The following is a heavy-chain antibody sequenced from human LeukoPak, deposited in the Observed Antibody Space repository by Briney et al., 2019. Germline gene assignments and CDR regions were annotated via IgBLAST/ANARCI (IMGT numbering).Heavy chain of an antibody. D-gene: IGHD2-2*01. Sequence: GGSLRLSCAVSGFTFSDYTMTWVRQAPGKGLEWVSYISTSSSTIYYADSVKGRFTISRDNTKNTLYLQMNSLRAEDTAVYYCAKDRGCSSTSCFYYYYYGMDVWGQGTTVTVSS. V-gene: IGHV3-48*04. CDR2: ISTSSSTI. CDR3: AKDRGCSSTSCFYYYYYGMDV. J-gene: IGHJ6*02. CDR1: GFTFSDYT.